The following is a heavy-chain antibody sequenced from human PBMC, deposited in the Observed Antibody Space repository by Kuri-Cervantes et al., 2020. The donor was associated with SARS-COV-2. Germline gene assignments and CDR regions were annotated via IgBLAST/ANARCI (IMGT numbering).Heavy chain of an antibody. V-gene: IGHV3-53*05. CDR2: IYSGGST. J-gene: IGHJ2*01. CDR1: GFTFSSYG. D-gene: IGHD4-17*01. CDR3: ARGLRRRYFDL. Sequence: GGSLRLSCAASGFTFSSYGMHWVRQAPGKGLEWVSVIYSGGSTYYADSVKGRFTISRDNSKNTLYLQMNSLRAEDTAVYYCARGLRRRYFDLWGRGTLVTVSS.